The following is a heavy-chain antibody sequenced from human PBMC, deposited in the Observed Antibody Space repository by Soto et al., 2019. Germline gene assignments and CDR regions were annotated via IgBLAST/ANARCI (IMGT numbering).Heavy chain of an antibody. Sequence: ASVKVSCKASGYTFTSYGISWVRQAPGQGLEWMGWISAHNGNTNYEQKFQGRVTITADESTSTAYMELSSLRSEDTAVYYCARFSLNLKNIAAAGGTPYYYYGKDVWGQGTTVTVSS. CDR2: ISAHNGNT. V-gene: IGHV1-18*01. CDR1: GYTFTSYG. D-gene: IGHD6-13*01. CDR3: ARFSLNLKNIAAAGGTPYYYYGKDV. J-gene: IGHJ6*02.